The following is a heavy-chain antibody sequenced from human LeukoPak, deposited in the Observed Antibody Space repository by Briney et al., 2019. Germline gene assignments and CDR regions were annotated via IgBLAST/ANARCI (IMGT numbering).Heavy chain of an antibody. CDR3: ARAPWIQLWSRTRDFDDY. Sequence: GRSLRLSCEASGFTFSSYAMHWVRQAPGKGLEWVAVISYDGSNKYYADSVKGRFTISRDNSKNTLYLQMNSLRAEDTAVYYCARAPWIQLWSRTRDFDDYWGQGTLVTVSS. D-gene: IGHD5-18*01. CDR2: ISYDGSNK. J-gene: IGHJ4*02. V-gene: IGHV3-30*04. CDR1: GFTFSSYA.